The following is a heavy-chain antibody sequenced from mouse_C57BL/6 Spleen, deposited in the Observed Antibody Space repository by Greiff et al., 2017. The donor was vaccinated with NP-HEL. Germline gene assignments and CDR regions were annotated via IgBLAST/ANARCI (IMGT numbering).Heavy chain of an antibody. J-gene: IGHJ3*01. V-gene: IGHV1-82*01. D-gene: IGHD2-2*01. CDR1: GYAFSSSW. CDR3: ANFGYDEGFAY. Sequence: QVQLKQSGPELVKPGASVKISCKASGYAFSSSWMNWVKQRPGKGLEWIGRIYPGDGDTNYNGKFKGKATLTADKSSSTAYMQLSSLTSEDSAVYFCANFGYDEGFAYWGQGTLVTVSA. CDR2: IYPGDGDT.